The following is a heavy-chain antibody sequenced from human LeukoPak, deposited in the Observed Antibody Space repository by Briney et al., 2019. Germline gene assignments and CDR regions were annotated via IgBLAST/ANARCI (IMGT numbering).Heavy chain of an antibody. CDR1: GGSFSGYY. V-gene: IGHV4-34*01. CDR3: ARGRRVRGVIATQKNWFDP. Sequence: PSETLSLTCAVYGGSFSGYYWSWIRQPPGEGLEWIGEINHSGSTNSNPSLKSRVTISVDTSKNQFSLKLSSVTAADTAVYYCARGRRVRGVIATQKNWFDPWGQGTLVTVSS. D-gene: IGHD3-10*01. J-gene: IGHJ5*02. CDR2: INHSGST.